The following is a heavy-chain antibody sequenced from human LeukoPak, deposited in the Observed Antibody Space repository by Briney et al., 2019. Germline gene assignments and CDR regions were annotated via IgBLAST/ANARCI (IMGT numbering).Heavy chain of an antibody. CDR1: GFTFSSYA. CDR3: ARSNPNRNALDL. J-gene: IGHJ3*01. CDR2: INKDGSEE. V-gene: IGHV3-7*01. D-gene: IGHD1-14*01. Sequence: GGSLRLSCAASGFTFSSYAMHWVRQAPGRGLEWVANINKDGSEENYLDSVKGRFTVSRDNAKNSLYLQMNSLRGEDTAVYYCARSNPNRNALDLWGQGTMVTISS.